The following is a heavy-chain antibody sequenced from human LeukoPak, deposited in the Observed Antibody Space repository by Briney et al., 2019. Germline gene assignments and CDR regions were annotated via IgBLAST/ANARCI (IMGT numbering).Heavy chain of an antibody. J-gene: IGHJ6*02. D-gene: IGHD2/OR15-2a*01. V-gene: IGHV4-34*01. CDR2: INHSGST. Sequence: SETLSLTCAVYGGSFSGYYWSWIRQPPGKGLEWIGEINHSGSTNYNPSLKSRVTISVDTSKNQFSLKLSSVTAADTAVYYCAVTSRGRRYYGMDVWGQGTTVTVSS. CDR1: GGSFSGYY. CDR3: AVTSRGRRYYGMDV.